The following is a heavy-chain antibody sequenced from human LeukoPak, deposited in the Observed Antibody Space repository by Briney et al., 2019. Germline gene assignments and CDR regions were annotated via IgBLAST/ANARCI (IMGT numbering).Heavy chain of an antibody. J-gene: IGHJ4*02. D-gene: IGHD2-15*01. V-gene: IGHV1-2*02. CDR2: INPNSGGT. CDR3: ARDNRYCSGGSCYNNFDY. CDR1: GYTFTSYY. Sequence: ASVKVSCKASGYTFTSYYMHWVRQAPGQGLEWMGWINPNSGGTNYAQKFQGRVTMTRDTSISTAYMELSRLRSDDTAVYYCARDNRYCSGGSCYNNFDYWGQGTLVTVSS.